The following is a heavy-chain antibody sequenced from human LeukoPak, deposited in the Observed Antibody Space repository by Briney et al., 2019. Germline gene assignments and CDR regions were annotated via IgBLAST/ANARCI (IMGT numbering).Heavy chain of an antibody. J-gene: IGHJ4*02. Sequence: GGSLRLSCAASGFTFSSYSMNWVRQAPGKGREWVSSISSSSSYIYYADSVKGRFTISRDNAKNSLYLQMNSLRAEDTAVYYCARGRSGWYFDYWGQGTLVTVSS. D-gene: IGHD6-19*01. CDR2: ISSSSSYI. CDR3: ARGRSGWYFDY. CDR1: GFTFSSYS. V-gene: IGHV3-21*01.